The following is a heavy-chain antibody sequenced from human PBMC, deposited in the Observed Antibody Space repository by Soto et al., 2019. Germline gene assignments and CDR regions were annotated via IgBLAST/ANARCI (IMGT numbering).Heavy chain of an antibody. CDR3: ATYSGTYYGFDY. CDR2: IYYTGNT. CDR1: GASISRYY. J-gene: IGHJ4*02. D-gene: IGHD1-26*01. Sequence: SETLSLTCTVSGASISRYYWSWIRQSPGKGLEWIGYIYYTGNTKYNPSLKSRVTMSVDTSTNQFSLKLSSVIAADTSVYYCATYSGTYYGFDYWGRGTLVTVSS. V-gene: IGHV4-59*01.